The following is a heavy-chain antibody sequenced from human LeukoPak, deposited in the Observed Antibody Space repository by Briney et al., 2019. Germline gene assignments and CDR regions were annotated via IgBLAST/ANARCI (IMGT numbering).Heavy chain of an antibody. V-gene: IGHV3-30*18. Sequence: PGGSLRLSCAASGFDFSGYGMHWVRQAPGKGLEWVAVILYDGSNKYYADSVKGRCTISRDNSKKTLYLQMNSLRAEDTAVYYCAKIAAAGTGENWFDPWGQGTLVTVSS. CDR1: GFDFSGYG. CDR3: AKIAAAGTGENWFDP. D-gene: IGHD6-13*01. CDR2: ILYDGSNK. J-gene: IGHJ5*02.